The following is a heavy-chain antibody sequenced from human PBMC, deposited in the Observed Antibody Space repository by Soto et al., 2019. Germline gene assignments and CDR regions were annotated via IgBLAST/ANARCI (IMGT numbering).Heavy chain of an antibody. V-gene: IGHV3-21*01. CDR2: ISSSSSYI. CDR1: GFTFSSYS. D-gene: IGHD3-16*01. J-gene: IGHJ4*02. CDR3: ARIRRSYIDY. Sequence: KSGGSLRLSCAASGFTFSSYSMDWVRQAPGKGLEWVSSISSSSSYIYYADSVKGRFTISRDNAKNSLYLQVNSLRAEDTAVYYCARIRRSYIDYRGQATLVTVS.